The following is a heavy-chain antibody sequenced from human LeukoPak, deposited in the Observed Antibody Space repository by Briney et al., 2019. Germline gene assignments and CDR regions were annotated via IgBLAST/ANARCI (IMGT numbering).Heavy chain of an antibody. CDR2: ITHNGGST. CDR1: GFTFSTYA. D-gene: IGHD3-10*01. J-gene: IGHJ4*02. Sequence: PGGSLRLSCAASGFTFSTYAMHWVRQAPGKGLEYVSVITHNGGSTYYADSVKGRFIISRDNSKNTLYFQMSSLRPEDTAMYYCVRGSIGPPGIDYWGQGTPVTVSS. V-gene: IGHV3-64D*06. CDR3: VRGSIGPPGIDY.